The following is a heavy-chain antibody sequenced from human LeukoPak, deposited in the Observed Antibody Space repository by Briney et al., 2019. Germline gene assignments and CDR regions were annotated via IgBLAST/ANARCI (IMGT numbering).Heavy chain of an antibody. CDR1: GFTFSSYA. Sequence: PGGSLRLSCAASGFTFSSYAMHWVRQAPGKGLEWVAVISHDGSNKYYADSVKGRFTISRDNSKNTLYLQMNSLRAEDTAVYYCARDSDTVVVPAAPWGWFDPWGQGTLVTVSS. D-gene: IGHD2-2*01. CDR2: ISHDGSNK. V-gene: IGHV3-30*04. CDR3: ARDSDTVVVPAAPWGWFDP. J-gene: IGHJ5*02.